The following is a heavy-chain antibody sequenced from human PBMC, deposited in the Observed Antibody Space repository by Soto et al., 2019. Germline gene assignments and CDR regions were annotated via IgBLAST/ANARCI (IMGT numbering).Heavy chain of an antibody. Sequence: QVQLQESGPGLVKPSQTLSLTCTVSGGSISSGGYYWSWIRQHPGKGLEWIGYIYYSGSTYYNPSRKRRFTISVDTSKTHSALKLSSVASADTAVYYCARDRGQSRIQLRPGGAFDIWGQGTMVTVSS. V-gene: IGHV4-31*03. CDR3: ARDRGQSRIQLRPGGAFDI. D-gene: IGHD5-18*01. J-gene: IGHJ3*02. CDR2: IYYSGST. CDR1: GGSISSGGYY.